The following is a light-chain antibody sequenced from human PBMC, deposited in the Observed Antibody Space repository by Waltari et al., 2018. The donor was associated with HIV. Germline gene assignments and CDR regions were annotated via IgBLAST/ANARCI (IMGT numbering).Light chain of an antibody. Sequence: SYELTQPPSVSVSPGQTARIPCSGDVLAKQYAYWYHQKPGQAPVLVIYKDTERPSGTPERFSGSSSGTTVTLTISGVQPDDEADYYCQSADTSYTSRVFGIGTKVTVL. J-gene: IGLJ1*01. CDR1: VLAKQY. CDR3: QSADTSYTSRV. CDR2: KDT. V-gene: IGLV3-25*03.